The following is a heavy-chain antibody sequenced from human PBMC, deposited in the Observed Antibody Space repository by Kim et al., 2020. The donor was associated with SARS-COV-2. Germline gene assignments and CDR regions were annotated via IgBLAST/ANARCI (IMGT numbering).Heavy chain of an antibody. Sequence: GGSLRLSCAVSGFTFDDYSVHWVRQAPWKGLEWVSLISWEGGKTDYADSVKGRFTISRDKSKNSLYLQMNSLRSEDTAVYYCAKGGVYTSSWYGFFDYWG. D-gene: IGHD6-13*01. CDR2: ISWEGGKT. CDR3: AKGGVYTSSWYGFFDY. V-gene: IGHV3-43*01. J-gene: IGHJ5*01. CDR1: GFTFDDYS.